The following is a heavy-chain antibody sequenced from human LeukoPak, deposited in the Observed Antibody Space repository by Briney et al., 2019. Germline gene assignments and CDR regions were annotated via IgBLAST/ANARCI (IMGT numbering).Heavy chain of an antibody. J-gene: IGHJ4*02. CDR1: GGSFSGYY. D-gene: IGHD6-19*01. CDR2: INHSGST. CDR3: ARSSGWYSGDYFGY. Sequence: PSETLSLTCAVYGGSFSGYYWSWIRQPPGKGLEWIGEINHSGSTNYNPSLKSRVTISVDTSKNQFSLKLSSVTAADTAVYYCARSSGWYSGDYFGYWGQGTLVTVSS. V-gene: IGHV4-34*01.